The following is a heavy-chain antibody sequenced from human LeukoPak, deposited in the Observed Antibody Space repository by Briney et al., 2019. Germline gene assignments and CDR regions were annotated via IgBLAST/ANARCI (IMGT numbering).Heavy chain of an antibody. CDR1: GGSISSSNYY. CDR2: VYYSGST. J-gene: IGHJ5*02. D-gene: IGHD6-13*01. V-gene: IGHV4-39*01. CDR3: ARLTISWGPRGWFDP. Sequence: SETLSLTCTVSGGSISSSNYYWGWIRQPPGKGLEWIGSVYYSGSTFYNPSLKSRVTISVDTSKNQFSLKLSSVTAAVTAVYYCARLTISWGPRGWFDPWGQGTLVTVSS.